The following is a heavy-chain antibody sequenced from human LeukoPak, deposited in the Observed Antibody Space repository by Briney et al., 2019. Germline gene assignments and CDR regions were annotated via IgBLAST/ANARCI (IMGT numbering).Heavy chain of an antibody. D-gene: IGHD6-13*01. CDR2: ISSSSSYI. V-gene: IGHV3-21*01. Sequence: PGGSLRPSCAASGFTFSSYSMNWVRQAPGKGLEWVSSISSSSSYIYYADSVKGRFTISRDNAKNSLYLQMNSLRAEDTAVYYCARVGQQLVWNAFDIWGQGTMVTVSS. J-gene: IGHJ3*02. CDR3: ARVGQQLVWNAFDI. CDR1: GFTFSSYS.